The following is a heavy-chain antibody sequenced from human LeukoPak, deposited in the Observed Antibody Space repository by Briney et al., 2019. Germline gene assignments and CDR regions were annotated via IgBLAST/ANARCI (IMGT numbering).Heavy chain of an antibody. J-gene: IGHJ4*02. CDR2: IYSGGST. V-gene: IGHV3-NL1*01. CDR1: GFTFSSYG. D-gene: IGHD1-26*01. Sequence: GGSLRLSCAASGFTFSSYGMHWVRQAPGKGLEWVSVIYSGGSTYYADSVKGRFTISRDNSKNTLYLQMNSLRAEDTAVYYCAREGVGATGFDYWGQGTLVTVSS. CDR3: AREGVGATGFDY.